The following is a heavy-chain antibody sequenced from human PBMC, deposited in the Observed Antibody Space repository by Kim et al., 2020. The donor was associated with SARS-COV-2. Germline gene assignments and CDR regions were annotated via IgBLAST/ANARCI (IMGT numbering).Heavy chain of an antibody. CDR1: GFTFSSYS. CDR2: ISSSSSYI. D-gene: IGHD1-26*01. J-gene: IGHJ3*02. Sequence: GGSLRLSCAASGFTFSSYSMNWVRQAPGKGLEWVSSISSSSSYIYYADSVKGRFTISRDNAKNSLYLQMNSLRAEDTAVYYCARDGSGDAAFDIWGQGTMVTVSS. CDR3: ARDGSGDAAFDI. V-gene: IGHV3-21*01.